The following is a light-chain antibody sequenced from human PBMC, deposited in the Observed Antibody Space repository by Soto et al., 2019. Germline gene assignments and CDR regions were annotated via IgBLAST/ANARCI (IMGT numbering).Light chain of an antibody. V-gene: IGKV3-11*01. CDR3: QQRSNWSPSIT. J-gene: IGKJ5*01. CDR2: DAS. Sequence: EIVLTQSPATLSLSPGERATLSCSASQSVSSYLAWSQQKPGQAPRLLIHDASNRATGIPARFRGSGSGTDFTLTISRLEPEDFAVYYCQQRSNWSPSITFGQGTRLEIK. CDR1: QSVSSY.